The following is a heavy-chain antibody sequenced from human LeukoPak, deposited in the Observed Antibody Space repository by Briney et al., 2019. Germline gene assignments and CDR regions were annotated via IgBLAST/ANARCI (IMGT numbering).Heavy chain of an antibody. J-gene: IGHJ5*02. Sequence: GGSLRLSCVASGFTFSSYGMHWVRQAPGKGLEWVAFMWYDGSNKYYADSVKGQFTISRDNSKHTLYLQINRPRAEDRAVYYCAKDVRHSSGYRFDPWGQGTLVTVSS. CDR3: AKDVRHSSGYRFDP. CDR2: MWYDGSNK. D-gene: IGHD3-22*01. V-gene: IGHV3-30*02. CDR1: GFTFSSYG.